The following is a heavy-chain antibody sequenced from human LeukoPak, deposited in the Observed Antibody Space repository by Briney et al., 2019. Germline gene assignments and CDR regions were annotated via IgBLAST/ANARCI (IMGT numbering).Heavy chain of an antibody. CDR1: GVSFSGYY. Sequence: SETLSLTCVVYGVSFSGYYWSWIRQPPGKGLEWIGEINHSGSTNYNPSLKSRVTISVDTSKNQFSLKLSSVTAADTAVYYCASRYYYDSSGLDYWGQGTLVTVSS. J-gene: IGHJ4*02. V-gene: IGHV4-34*01. CDR3: ASRYYYDSSGLDY. D-gene: IGHD3-22*01. CDR2: INHSGST.